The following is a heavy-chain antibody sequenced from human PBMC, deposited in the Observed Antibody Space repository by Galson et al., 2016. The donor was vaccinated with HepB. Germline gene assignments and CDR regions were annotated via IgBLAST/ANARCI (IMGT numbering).Heavy chain of an antibody. V-gene: IGHV3-23*01. CDR3: VDRGSDGLNLFFQH. Sequence: LRLSCAASGFTFSSHVVTWVRQAPGGELEWLSSIGADGGEIHYADSVKGRFTISRDNSKSTHYLEMNRVTVEDTAVYYCVDRGSDGLNLFFQHWGLGTLVTVSS. J-gene: IGHJ1*01. CDR2: IGADGGEI. D-gene: IGHD5-24*01. CDR1: GFTFSSHV.